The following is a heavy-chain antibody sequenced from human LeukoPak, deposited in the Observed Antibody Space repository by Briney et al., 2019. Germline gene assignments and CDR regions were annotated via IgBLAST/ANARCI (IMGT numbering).Heavy chain of an antibody. Sequence: ETGGSLRLSCVVSRFTFSNYNMNWVRQAPGKGLEWVSSISSSGSYIYYADSVKGRFTISRDNSKNTLYLQMNSLRAEDTAVYYCANYYYDSSGYYTRVGWYYFDYWGQGTLVTVSS. D-gene: IGHD3-22*01. CDR3: ANYYYDSSGYYTRVGWYYFDY. J-gene: IGHJ4*02. V-gene: IGHV3-21*04. CDR1: RFTFSNYN. CDR2: ISSSGSYI.